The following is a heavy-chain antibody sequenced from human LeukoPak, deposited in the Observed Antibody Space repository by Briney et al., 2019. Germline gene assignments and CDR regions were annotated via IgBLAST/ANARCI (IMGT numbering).Heavy chain of an antibody. J-gene: IGHJ4*02. V-gene: IGHV6-1*01. D-gene: IGHD6-19*01. Sequence: SQTLSLTCALSGDSVSSNSAAWHWIRQSPSRGLEWLGRTFYRSKWYNDYAVSVKSRITINPDTSKNQFSLQLNSVTPEDTAVYYCARKLGSSSGWNYFDYWGQGTLVTVSS. CDR2: TFYRSKWYN. CDR1: GDSVSSNSAA. CDR3: ARKLGSSSGWNYFDY.